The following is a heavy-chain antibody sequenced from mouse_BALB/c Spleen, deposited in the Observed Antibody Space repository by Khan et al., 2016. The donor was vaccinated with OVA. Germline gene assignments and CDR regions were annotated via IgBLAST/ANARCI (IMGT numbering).Heavy chain of an antibody. CDR3: ARKKYYGYAMGY. Sequence: EVQLVESGPGLVKPSQSLPLTCTVTGYSITSGYAWYWIRQFPGNKLEWMGYISYSGSTSYNPSLRSRISITRDTSKNQFFLQLNSVTTEDTATYYCARKKYYGYAMGYLGQGTSVTVSS. J-gene: IGHJ4*01. CDR2: ISYSGST. D-gene: IGHD1-1*01. CDR1: GYSITSGYA. V-gene: IGHV3-2*02.